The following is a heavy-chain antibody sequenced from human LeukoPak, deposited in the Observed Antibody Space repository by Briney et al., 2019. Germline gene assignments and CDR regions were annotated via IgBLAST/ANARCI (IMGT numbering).Heavy chain of an antibody. CDR2: IYYSGST. Sequence: SETLSLTCTVSGGSISSSSYYWGWIRQPPGKGLEWIGSIYYSGSTYYNPSLKSRVTISVDTSKNQFSLKLSSVTAADTAVYYCARVLGQYYDFWGTEYYFDYWGQGTLVTVSS. J-gene: IGHJ4*02. CDR1: GGSISSSSYY. CDR3: ARVLGQYYDFWGTEYYFDY. D-gene: IGHD3-3*01. V-gene: IGHV4-39*07.